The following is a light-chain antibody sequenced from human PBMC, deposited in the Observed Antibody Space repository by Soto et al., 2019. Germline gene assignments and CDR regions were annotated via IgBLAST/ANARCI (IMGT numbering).Light chain of an antibody. J-gene: IGKJ1*01. CDR1: HSVSSNS. CDR2: GIS. V-gene: IGKV3-20*01. CDR3: HQSGTSPWT. Sequence: EIVLTQSPGTLSLSPGDRATLSCTASHSVSSNSLAWYRQRPGQAPRLLVHGISTRATGIPDRFTGRGFGTDFPLTISRLEPEDFGIYYCHQSGTSPWTFGQGTRVEI.